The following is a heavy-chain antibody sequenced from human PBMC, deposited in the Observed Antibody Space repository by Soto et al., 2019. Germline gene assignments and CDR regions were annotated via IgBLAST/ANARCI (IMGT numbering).Heavy chain of an antibody. V-gene: IGHV3-74*03. D-gene: IGHD7-27*01. J-gene: IGHJ5*02. CDR1: GFAFSSYW. CDR3: IKASTGTGVGGYR. Sequence: EVQLVESGGGLVQPGGSLRLSCAASGFAFSSYWMQWVRQPPGKGPVWVSRISSDGRNTTYADPVKGRFTISRDNAKNTLALQMTSLTDDDTAVYYCIKASTGTGVGGYRWGQGTLVTVSS. CDR2: ISSDGRNT.